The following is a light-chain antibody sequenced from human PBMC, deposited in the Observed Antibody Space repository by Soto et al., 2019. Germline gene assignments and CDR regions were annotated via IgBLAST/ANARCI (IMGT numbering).Light chain of an antibody. CDR3: QQYNNWIT. J-gene: IGKJ5*01. CDR1: QSISIN. V-gene: IGKV3-15*01. Sequence: EIVMTQSPATLSVSPGERATLSCRASQSISINLAWYQQKPGQAPRLLIYAASNRATGVPARFSGSWSGTEFTLTISSLQSEDFAVYYCQQYNNWITFGQGTRLENK. CDR2: AAS.